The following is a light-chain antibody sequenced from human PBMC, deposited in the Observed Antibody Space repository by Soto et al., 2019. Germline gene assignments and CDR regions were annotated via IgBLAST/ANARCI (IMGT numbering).Light chain of an antibody. V-gene: IGKV3-20*01. CDR1: QTISSSY. Sequence: EIVLTQSPGTLSLSPEERATLSCRASQTISSSYLAWYQQKPGQAPRLLIYAASTRATGIPDRFSGSGSETDFTLTINRLEPEDFAVYFCQQFGGSPLFTFGPGTKVDIK. CDR3: QQFGGSPLFT. CDR2: AAS. J-gene: IGKJ3*01.